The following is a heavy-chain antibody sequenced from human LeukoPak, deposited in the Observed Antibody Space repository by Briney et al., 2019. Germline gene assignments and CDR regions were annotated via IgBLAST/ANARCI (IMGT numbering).Heavy chain of an antibody. J-gene: IGHJ6*04. V-gene: IGHV3-48*04. CDR1: GFTFSSYS. CDR3: ARDKGSGSYYSRGAKYGMDV. Sequence: GGSLRLSCAASGFTFSSYSMNWVRQAPGKGLEWVSYISSSGSTIYYADSVKGRFTISRDNAKNSLYLQMNSLRAEDTAVYYCARDKGSGSYYSRGAKYGMDVWGKGTTVTVSS. D-gene: IGHD3-10*01. CDR2: ISSSGSTI.